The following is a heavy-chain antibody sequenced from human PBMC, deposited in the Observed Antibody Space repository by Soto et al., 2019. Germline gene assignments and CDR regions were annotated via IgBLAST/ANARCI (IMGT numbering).Heavy chain of an antibody. D-gene: IGHD2-15*01. V-gene: IGHV6-1*01. CDR1: GDSVSSNSVA. CDR3: ARDWGPDCSGGSCYSFFWFDP. Sequence: SQTLSLTCAISGDSVSSNSVAWNWIRQSPSRGLEWLGRTYYRSKWYNDYAVSVKSRITINPDTSKNQFSLQLNSVTPEDTAVYYCARDWGPDCSGGSCYSFFWFDPWGQGTLVTVSS. J-gene: IGHJ5*02. CDR2: TYYRSKWYN.